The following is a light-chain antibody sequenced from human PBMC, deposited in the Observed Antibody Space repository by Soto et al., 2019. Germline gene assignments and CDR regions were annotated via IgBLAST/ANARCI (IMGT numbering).Light chain of an antibody. Sequence: DIQMTQSPSAMSASVGDRVTITCRASQGINNYLGWFQQKPGKVPQRLIYAASSLQSGVPSRFSGSGSGTEFTLTISSLQPEDSATYYCVQHNSYPWTFGQGTKVDIK. CDR2: AAS. J-gene: IGKJ1*01. CDR3: VQHNSYPWT. V-gene: IGKV1-17*03. CDR1: QGINNY.